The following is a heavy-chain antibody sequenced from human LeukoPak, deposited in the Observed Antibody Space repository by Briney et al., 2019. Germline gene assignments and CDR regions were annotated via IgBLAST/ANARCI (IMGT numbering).Heavy chain of an antibody. Sequence: PGASLRLSCAASGFTFSSYAMSWVRQAPGKGLEWVSAISGSGGSTYYADSVKGRFTISRDNSKTTLYLQMNSLRAEDTAVYYCAKASGYSSGWYWFDPWRQGTLVTVSS. V-gene: IGHV3-23*01. CDR1: GFTFSSYA. CDR2: ISGSGGST. CDR3: AKASGYSSGWYWFDP. J-gene: IGHJ5*02. D-gene: IGHD6-19*01.